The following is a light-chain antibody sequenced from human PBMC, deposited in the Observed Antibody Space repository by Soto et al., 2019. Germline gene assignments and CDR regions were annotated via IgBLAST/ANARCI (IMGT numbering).Light chain of an antibody. V-gene: IGKV3-15*01. Sequence: EAAMTQSPATLSVSPGERAILSCRSSQSVSNNLAWYQQKPGLAPRLLIYGASTRATGIPARFSGSGSGTEFTLTISSLQSEDFAVYYCQQYDNRPPFTFGPGTRVDIK. CDR3: QQYDNRPPFT. J-gene: IGKJ3*01. CDR2: GAS. CDR1: QSVSNN.